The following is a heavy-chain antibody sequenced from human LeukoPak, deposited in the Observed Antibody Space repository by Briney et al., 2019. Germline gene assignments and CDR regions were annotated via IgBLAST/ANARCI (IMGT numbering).Heavy chain of an antibody. CDR1: GGSMSSGDYY. CDR2: IYYSGST. V-gene: IGHV4-30-4*01. D-gene: IGHD3-10*01. CDR3: YGSGSYPGNAFDI. Sequence: SQTLSLSCTVSGGSMSSGDYYWSWIRQPPGKGLEWIGYIYYSGSTYYNPSLKSRVTISVDTSKNQFSLKLSSVTAADMAVYYCYGSGSYPGNAFDIWGQGTMVTVSS. J-gene: IGHJ3*02.